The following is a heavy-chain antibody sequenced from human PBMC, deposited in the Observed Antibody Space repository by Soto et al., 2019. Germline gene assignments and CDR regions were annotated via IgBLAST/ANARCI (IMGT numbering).Heavy chain of an antibody. CDR2: IWYDGSNK. CDR3: ARDGVVVAAAYYYYGMDV. Sequence: GSLRLSCAASGFTFSSYGMHWVRQAPGKGLEWVAVIWYDGSNKYYADSVKGRFTISRDNSKNTLYLQMNSLRAEDTAVYYCARDGVVVAAAYYYYGMDVWGQGTTVTVSS. V-gene: IGHV3-33*01. J-gene: IGHJ6*02. D-gene: IGHD2-15*01. CDR1: GFTFSSYG.